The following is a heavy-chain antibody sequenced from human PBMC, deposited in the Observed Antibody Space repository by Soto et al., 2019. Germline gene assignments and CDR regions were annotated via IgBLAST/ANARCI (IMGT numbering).Heavy chain of an antibody. CDR3: ARDGVGATTFWGSLDY. Sequence: QVLLVESGGGVVQPGRSLRLSCAASESIFRGHGMHWVRQAPGKGLEWVAIIRFDGSNINYADFVMGRFTISRDNSKNMLYLEMNSLRVEDTAVYYCARDGVGATTFWGSLDYWCQGTLVTVSS. V-gene: IGHV3-33*01. CDR1: ESIFRGHG. CDR2: IRFDGSNI. J-gene: IGHJ4*02. D-gene: IGHD1-26*01.